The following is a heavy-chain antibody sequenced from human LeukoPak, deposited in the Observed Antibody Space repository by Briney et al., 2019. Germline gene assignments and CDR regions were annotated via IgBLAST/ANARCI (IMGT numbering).Heavy chain of an antibody. CDR2: INHSGST. D-gene: IGHD5-12*01. Sequence: SETLSLTCAVYGGSFSGYYWSWIRQPPGKGLEWIGEINHSGSTNYNPSLKSRVTISVDTSENQFSLKLSSVTAADTAVYYCAIVDIVATNHDAFDIWGQGTMVTVSS. V-gene: IGHV4-34*01. J-gene: IGHJ3*02. CDR1: GGSFSGYY. CDR3: AIVDIVATNHDAFDI.